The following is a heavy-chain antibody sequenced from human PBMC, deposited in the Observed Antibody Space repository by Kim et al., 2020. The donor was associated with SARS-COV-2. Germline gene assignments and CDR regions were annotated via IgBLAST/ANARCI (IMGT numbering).Heavy chain of an antibody. J-gene: IGHJ4*02. D-gene: IGHD2-15*01. CDR3: AKVSVVVAATGPFDY. Sequence: DSVKGRFTISRDNAKNSLYLQMNSLRAEDTALYYCAKVSVVVAATGPFDYWGQGTLVTVSS. V-gene: IGHV3-9*01.